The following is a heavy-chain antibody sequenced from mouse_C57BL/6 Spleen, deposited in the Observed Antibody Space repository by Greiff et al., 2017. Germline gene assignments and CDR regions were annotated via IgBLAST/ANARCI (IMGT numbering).Heavy chain of an antibody. CDR2: IDPENGDT. Sequence: EVKLQESGAELVRPGASVKLSCTASGFNITDDYMPWVKQRPEQGLEWIGWIDPENGDTEYASKFQGKATLTADTSSNTAYLQLSSLTSEDSAVYYCSTPLRYYSNGFDYWGQGTTLTVSA. CDR3: STPLRYYSNGFDY. V-gene: IGHV14-4*01. CDR1: GFNITDDY. D-gene: IGHD2-5*01. J-gene: IGHJ2*01.